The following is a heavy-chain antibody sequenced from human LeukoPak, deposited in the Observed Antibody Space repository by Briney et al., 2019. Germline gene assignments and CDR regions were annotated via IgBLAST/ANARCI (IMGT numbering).Heavy chain of an antibody. CDR3: AKGLLGQLGY. J-gene: IGHJ4*02. Sequence: GGSLRLSCATSGLSFSSYAMSWVRQAPGKGLEWVSAISGSGGSTYYADSVKGRFTISRDNSKNTLYLQMNSLRAEDTAVYYCAKGLLGQLGYWGQGTLVTVSS. D-gene: IGHD1-1*01. CDR1: GLSFSSYA. V-gene: IGHV3-23*01. CDR2: ISGSGGST.